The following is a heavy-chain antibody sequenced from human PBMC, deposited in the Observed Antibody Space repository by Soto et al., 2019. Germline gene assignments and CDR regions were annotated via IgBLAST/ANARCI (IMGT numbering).Heavy chain of an antibody. V-gene: IGHV1-69*02. Sequence: ASVKVSCKASGGTFSSYTISWVRQAPGQGLEWMGRIIPILGIANYAQKFQGRVTITADKSTSTAYMELSSLRSEDTAVYYCASTTELEPDYYYYYMDVWGKGTTVTVSS. J-gene: IGHJ6*03. CDR1: GGTFSSYT. D-gene: IGHD1-1*01. CDR2: IIPILGIA. CDR3: ASTTELEPDYYYYYMDV.